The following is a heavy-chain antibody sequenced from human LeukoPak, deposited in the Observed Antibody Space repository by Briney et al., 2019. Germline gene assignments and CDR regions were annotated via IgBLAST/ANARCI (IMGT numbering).Heavy chain of an antibody. V-gene: IGHV1-69*05. CDR1: GGTFSSYA. J-gene: IGHJ5*02. CDR3: ARAMIAGLGWFDP. CDR2: IIPIFGTA. Sequence: SVKVSCKASGGTFSSYAISWVRQAPVQGLEWMGRIIPIFGTANYAQKFQGRVTITTDESTSTAYMELSSLRSEDTAVYYCARAMIAGLGWFDPWGQGTLVTVSS. D-gene: IGHD3-22*01.